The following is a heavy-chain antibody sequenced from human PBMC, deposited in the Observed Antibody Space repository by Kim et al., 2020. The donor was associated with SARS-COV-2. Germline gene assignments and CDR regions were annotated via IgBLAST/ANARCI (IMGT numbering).Heavy chain of an antibody. J-gene: IGHJ4*02. CDR1: GYSFTSYW. CDR2: IYPGDSDT. Sequence: GESLKISCKGSGYSFTSYWIGWVRQMPGKGLEWMGIIYPGDSDTRYSPSFQGQVTISADKSISTAYLQWSSLKASDTAMYYCASSQGHYYDSSGYYYWGQGTLVTVSS. CDR3: ASSQGHYYDSSGYYY. V-gene: IGHV5-51*01. D-gene: IGHD3-22*01.